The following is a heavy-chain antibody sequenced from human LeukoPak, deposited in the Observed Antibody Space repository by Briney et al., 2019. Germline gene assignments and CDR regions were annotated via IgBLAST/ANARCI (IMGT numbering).Heavy chain of an antibody. D-gene: IGHD7-27*01. CDR3: ARRTGDPYNWFDP. CDR1: GGTFSSYT. Sequence: SVKVSCKGSGGTFSSYTISWVRQAPGQGLEWMGRIIPILGIANYAQKFQGRVTITADKSTSTAYMELSSLRSEDTAVYYCARRTGDPYNWFDPWGQGTLVTVSS. CDR2: IIPILGIA. J-gene: IGHJ5*02. V-gene: IGHV1-69*02.